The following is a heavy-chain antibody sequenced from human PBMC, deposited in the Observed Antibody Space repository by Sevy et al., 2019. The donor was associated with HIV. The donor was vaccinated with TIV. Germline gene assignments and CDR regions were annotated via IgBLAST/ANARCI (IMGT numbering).Heavy chain of an antibody. D-gene: IGHD2-21*01. V-gene: IGHV3-13*01. Sequence: GGSLRLSCAGYGFSFSDSDMHWVRHPTGKSLEWISSIGTLGDTFYADSVKGRFIISRDNAKSSLYLQMSNLRAGDTALYYCVRGLQTHCDRTACPLDHWGQGTLVTVSS. J-gene: IGHJ4*02. CDR1: GFSFSDSD. CDR2: IGTLGDT. CDR3: VRGLQTHCDRTACPLDH.